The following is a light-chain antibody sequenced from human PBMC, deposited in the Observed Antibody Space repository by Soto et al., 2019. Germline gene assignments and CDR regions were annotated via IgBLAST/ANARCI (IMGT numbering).Light chain of an antibody. CDR1: SSDVGSYNL. Sequence: QSALTQPASVSGSPGQSITISCTGTSSDVGSYNLVSWYQQHPGKAPNLMIYEGSKRPSGVSNRFSGSKSDNTASLTISGLQAEDEADYYCCTYAGSSTLSAVFGGGTQLPVL. CDR3: CTYAGSSTLSAV. CDR2: EGS. J-gene: IGLJ7*01. V-gene: IGLV2-23*01.